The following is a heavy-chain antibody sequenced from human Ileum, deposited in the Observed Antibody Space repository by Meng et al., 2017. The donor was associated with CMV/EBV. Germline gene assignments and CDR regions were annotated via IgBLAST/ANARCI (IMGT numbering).Heavy chain of an antibody. D-gene: IGHD6-13*01. V-gene: IGHV4-30-4*08. J-gene: IGHJ4*02. Sequence: SETLSLTCTVSGGSTSSGDYYWSWSRQPPGKGREWIGYIYYSGSTYYNPSLKSRVTISVDTSKNQFSLKLSSVTAADTAVYYCARSSGGYSSLYFDYWGQGTLVTVSS. CDR3: ARSSGGYSSLYFDY. CDR1: GGSTSSGDYY. CDR2: IYYSGST.